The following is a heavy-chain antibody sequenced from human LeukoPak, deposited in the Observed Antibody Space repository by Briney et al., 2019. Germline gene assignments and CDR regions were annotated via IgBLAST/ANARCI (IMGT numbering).Heavy chain of an antibody. CDR1: GYTFTSYG. Sequence: ASVKVSCKTSGYTFTSYGISWVRQAPGQGLEWMGWMGPYDGNIKYAQKFQGRVTVTTDTSTSTAYMELRSLRSDDTAVYYCARDPYLIVLVPPAIGWFDPWGQGTLVTVSS. D-gene: IGHD2-2*02. V-gene: IGHV1-18*01. CDR3: ARDPYLIVLVPPAIGWFDP. CDR2: MGPYDGNI. J-gene: IGHJ5*02.